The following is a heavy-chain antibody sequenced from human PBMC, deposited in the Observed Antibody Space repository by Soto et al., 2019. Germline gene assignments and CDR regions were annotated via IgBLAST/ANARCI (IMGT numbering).Heavy chain of an antibody. J-gene: IGHJ3*02. V-gene: IGHV4-39*01. CDR1: GGSISSSSYY. D-gene: IGHD2-15*01. CDR3: ARFLWVVAANYACDS. Sequence: QLQLQESGPGLVKPSETLSLTCTVSGGSISSSSYYWGWIRQTPGKGLEWIGSIYYSGSTYYNPSLKSRVTISGDTSKSQCSLKLTAVTAADTAVYYCARFLWVVAANYACDSWGQGTMVTVSS. CDR2: IYYSGST.